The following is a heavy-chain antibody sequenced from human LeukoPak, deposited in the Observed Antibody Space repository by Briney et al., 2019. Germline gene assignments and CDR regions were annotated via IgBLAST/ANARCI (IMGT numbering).Heavy chain of an antibody. D-gene: IGHD6-13*01. CDR1: GGTFSSYA. V-gene: IGHV1-69*04. CDR2: IIPILGIA. J-gene: IGHJ3*02. CDR3: ARHVGYSSRDAFDI. Sequence: ASVKVSCKASGGTFSSYAISWVRQAPGQGLEWMGRIIPILGIANYAQKFQGRVTITADKSTSTAYMELSSLRSEDTAIYYCARHVGYSSRDAFDIWGQGTMVTVSS.